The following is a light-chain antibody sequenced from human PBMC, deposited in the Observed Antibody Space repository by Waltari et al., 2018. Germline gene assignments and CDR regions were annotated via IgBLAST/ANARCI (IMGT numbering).Light chain of an antibody. CDR3: QVWDNNIVV. V-gene: IGLV3-1*01. Sequence: SYELTQPPSVSVSTGQTARITGSGDNLGNRYVSWIQQRPGQSPFLVMYQDKKRPSGIPERFSGSNSGNTATLTVSGTQPMDEADYYCQVWDNNIVVFGGGTKLTVL. CDR1: NLGNRY. J-gene: IGLJ2*01. CDR2: QDK.